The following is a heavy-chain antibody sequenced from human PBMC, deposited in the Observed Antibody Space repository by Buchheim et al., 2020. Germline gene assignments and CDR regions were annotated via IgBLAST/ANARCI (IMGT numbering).Heavy chain of an antibody. CDR3: ARKGYGDYEYYYYYGMDV. V-gene: IGHV3-23*01. CDR2: ISGSGGST. CDR1: GFTFSSYA. D-gene: IGHD4-17*01. Sequence: EVQLLESGGGLVQPGGSLRLSCAASGFTFSSYAMSWVRQAPGKGLEWVSAISGSGGSTYYADSVKGRFTISRDNSKNTLYLQMNSLRAEDTAVYYCARKGYGDYEYYYYYGMDVWGQGTT. J-gene: IGHJ6*02.